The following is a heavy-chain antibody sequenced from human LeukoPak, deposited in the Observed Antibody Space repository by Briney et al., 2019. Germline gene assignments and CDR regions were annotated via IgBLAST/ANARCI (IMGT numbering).Heavy chain of an antibody. Sequence: GGSLRLSCAASGFTFSSYSMNWVRQAPGKGLEWVSSISSSSSYIYYADSVKGRFTISRDDAKNSLYLQMNSLRAEDTAVYYCARSPDSVDTADYWGQGTLVTVSS. CDR1: GFTFSSYS. CDR2: ISSSSSYI. D-gene: IGHD5-18*01. CDR3: ARSPDSVDTADY. V-gene: IGHV3-21*01. J-gene: IGHJ4*02.